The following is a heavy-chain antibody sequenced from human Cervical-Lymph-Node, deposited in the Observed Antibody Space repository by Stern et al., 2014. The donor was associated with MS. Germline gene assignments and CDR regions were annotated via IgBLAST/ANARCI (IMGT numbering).Heavy chain of an antibody. CDR2: ISWSSGTI. CDR3: AKDRGTSLSYSGWYVH. V-gene: IGHV3-9*01. D-gene: IGHD5-12*01. CDR1: GFTFDDYA. J-gene: IGHJ5*02. Sequence: EVQLVESGGGLVQPGRSLRLSCAASGFTFDDYAMHWVRQAPGKGLEWVSGISWSSGTIGYADSVKGRFTISRDNAKSSLYLQMNSLRAEDTALYYCAKDRGTSLSYSGWYVHWGQGTLVTVSS.